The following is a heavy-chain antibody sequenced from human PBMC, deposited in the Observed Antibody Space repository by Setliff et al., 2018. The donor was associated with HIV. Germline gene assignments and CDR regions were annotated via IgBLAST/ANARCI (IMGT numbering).Heavy chain of an antibody. D-gene: IGHD3-22*01. Sequence: ASVKVSCKASGYTFTSYGISWVRQASGQGLEWMGWISAYNGNTDYAQELQGRITLTTDTSTSTAYMELRSLRSDDTAVYYCAREALAWSHYDSSGYSNWFDPWGQGTLVTVSS. J-gene: IGHJ5*02. V-gene: IGHV1-18*01. CDR3: AREALAWSHYDSSGYSNWFDP. CDR2: ISAYNGNT. CDR1: GYTFTSYG.